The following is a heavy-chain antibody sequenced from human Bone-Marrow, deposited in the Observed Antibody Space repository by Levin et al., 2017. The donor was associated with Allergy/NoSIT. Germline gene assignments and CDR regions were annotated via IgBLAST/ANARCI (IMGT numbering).Heavy chain of an antibody. V-gene: IGHV3-30*04. CDR2: ISYDGGTK. CDR3: AREGDSSGRAGSFDY. CDR1: GFTFSSYV. J-gene: IGHJ4*02. Sequence: GGSLRLSCAASGFTFSSYVMWWVRQAPGKGLEWVASISYDGGTKYSADSVKGRFSVSRDNSDNMLYLQMNSLRSDDEAIYYCAREGDSSGRAGSFDYWGQGTLVTVSS. D-gene: IGHD6-19*01.